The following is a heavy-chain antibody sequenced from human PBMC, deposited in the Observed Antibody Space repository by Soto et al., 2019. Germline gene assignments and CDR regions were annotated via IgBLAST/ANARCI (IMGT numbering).Heavy chain of an antibody. J-gene: IGHJ6*02. CDR2: ISAYNGNT. D-gene: IGHD3-3*01. CDR3: ARAGRLFGYGVVSWGV. CDR1: GYTFTSYG. Sequence: QVQLVQSGAEVKKPGASVKVSCKASGYTFTSYGISWVRQAPGQGLEWMGWISAYNGNTNYAQKLQGTVTMTTDTTPRTAYVEMRCVGSEATDVDSLARAGRLFGYGVVSWGVWGPGATVAVSS. V-gene: IGHV1-18*01.